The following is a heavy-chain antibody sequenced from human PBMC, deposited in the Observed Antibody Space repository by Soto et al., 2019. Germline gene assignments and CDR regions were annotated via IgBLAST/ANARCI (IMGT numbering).Heavy chain of an antibody. CDR2: TNPSSGAT. V-gene: IGHV1-2*02. J-gene: IGHJ6*02. D-gene: IGHD1-7*01. CDR1: GYTFIGHY. CDR3: ASEAGTTGNYYFGMDV. Sequence: QVQLVQSGAEVKKPGASVKVSCKASGYTFIGHYLHWVRQAPGQGLEWLGWTNPSSGATNFAQKFQGRVTMTRDTSISTAYLELSRLRSDDTAIYYCASEAGTTGNYYFGMDVWGQGTRVTVSS.